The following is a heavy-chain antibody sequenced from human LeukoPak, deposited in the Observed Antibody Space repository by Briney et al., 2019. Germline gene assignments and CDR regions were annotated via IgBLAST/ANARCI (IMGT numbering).Heavy chain of an antibody. CDR1: GLTFSSYE. CDR2: IKQDGSER. CDR3: ARVYGDYVDY. Sequence: PGGSLRLSCAASGLTFSSYEMNWVRQAPGKGLEWVANIKQDGSERYYVDSVKGRFTISRDNANNSLYLQMNSLRAEDTAVYYCARVYGDYVDYWGQGTLVTVSS. J-gene: IGHJ4*02. D-gene: IGHD4-17*01. V-gene: IGHV3-7*01.